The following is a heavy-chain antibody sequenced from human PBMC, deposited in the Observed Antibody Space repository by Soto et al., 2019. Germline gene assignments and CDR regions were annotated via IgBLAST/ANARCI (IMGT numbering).Heavy chain of an antibody. J-gene: IGHJ3*02. V-gene: IGHV3-23*01. CDR2: ISGSGGST. CDR3: AKDRDTAMVDPDAFDI. D-gene: IGHD5-18*01. Sequence: SLRLSCAASGFTFSSYAMSWVRQAPGKGLEWVSAISGSGGSTYYADSVKGRFTTSRDNSKNTLYLQMNSLRAEDTAVYYCAKDRDTAMVDPDAFDIWGQGTMVTVSS. CDR1: GFTFSSYA.